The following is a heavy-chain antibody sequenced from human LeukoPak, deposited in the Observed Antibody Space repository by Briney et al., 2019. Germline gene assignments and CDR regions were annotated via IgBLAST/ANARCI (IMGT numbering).Heavy chain of an antibody. V-gene: IGHV3-21*01. D-gene: IGHD2-21*02. J-gene: IGHJ4*02. CDR1: GFTFSSYS. CDR3: ARGFSVVVTALDY. CDR2: INSSRSSI. Sequence: GGSLRLSCVASGFTFSSYSMNWVRQAPGKGLEWVSSINSSRSSIYYADSVKGRFTISRDNAKNSLYLQMNSLRAEDTAVYYCARGFSVVVTALDYWGQGTLVTVSS.